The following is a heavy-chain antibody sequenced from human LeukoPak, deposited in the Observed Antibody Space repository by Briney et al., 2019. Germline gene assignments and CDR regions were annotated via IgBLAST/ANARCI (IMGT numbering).Heavy chain of an antibody. CDR2: INHSGGT. CDR1: GGSFSAYS. CDR3: ARVGYSFSINDWSRTGLGAYPTKFYYYMDV. J-gene: IGHJ6*03. Sequence: SETLSLTCAVYGGSFSAYSWSWIRQPPGKGLEWIGDINHSGGTNHNPSLMSRVIMSVYTCKSQFSLKVTSVTAADTAVYYCARVGYSFSINDWSRTGLGAYPTKFYYYMDVWGKGTTVTVSS. V-gene: IGHV4-34*01. D-gene: IGHD5-18*01.